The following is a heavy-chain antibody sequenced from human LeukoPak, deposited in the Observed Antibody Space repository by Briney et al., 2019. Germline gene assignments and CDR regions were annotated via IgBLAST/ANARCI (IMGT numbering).Heavy chain of an antibody. Sequence: PSETLSLTCTDSDGSISDYSWSWIRQPPGKGLEWIGYIYYSGSTNYNPSLKSRVTISLDTSKNQFSLKLSSVTAADTAVYYCARDAIVGATNWFDPWGQGTLVTVSS. CDR3: ARDAIVGATNWFDP. V-gene: IGHV4-59*01. CDR2: IYYSGST. CDR1: DGSISDYS. D-gene: IGHD1-26*01. J-gene: IGHJ5*02.